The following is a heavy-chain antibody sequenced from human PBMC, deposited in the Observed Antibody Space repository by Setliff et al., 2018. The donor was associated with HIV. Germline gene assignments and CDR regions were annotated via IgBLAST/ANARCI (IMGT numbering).Heavy chain of an antibody. CDR2: INQEGTEK. D-gene: IGHD4-17*01. Sequence: GGSLRLSCEVSGFSIATNWMTWVRQAPGKGLEWVANINQEGTEKYYVGSVKGRFTISRDNSKNALYLQMDSLRDEDTAVYFCVKDDHGSYDRLFYFDYWGQGTLVTVSS. CDR1: GFSIATNW. CDR3: VKDDHGSYDRLFYFDY. J-gene: IGHJ4*02. V-gene: IGHV3-7*01.